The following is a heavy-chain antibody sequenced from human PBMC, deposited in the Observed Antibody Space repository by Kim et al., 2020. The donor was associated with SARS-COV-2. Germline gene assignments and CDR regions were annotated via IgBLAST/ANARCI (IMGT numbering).Heavy chain of an antibody. CDR3: AQDRQGTMTTVTSLDY. V-gene: IGHV3-23*01. D-gene: IGHD4-17*01. J-gene: IGHJ4*02. CDR2: VSVSGVIT. CDR1: GFTFSSHA. Sequence: GGSLRLSCAASGFTFSSHAMNWVRQAPGKGLEWVSGVSVSGVITFYADSVKGRFTISRDNSKNMVYLQMNSLRAEDTALYYCAQDRQGTMTTVTSLDYWGQGTLVTVSS.